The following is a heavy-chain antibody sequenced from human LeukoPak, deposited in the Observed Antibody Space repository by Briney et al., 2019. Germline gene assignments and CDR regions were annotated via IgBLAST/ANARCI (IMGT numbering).Heavy chain of an antibody. J-gene: IGHJ3*02. CDR1: GGSISSYY. V-gene: IGHV4-59*08. D-gene: IGHD3-22*01. CDR3: ARRVNYYDSSGYYRYDAFDI. Sequence: PSETLSLTCTVSGGSISSYYWSWIRQPPGKGLEWIGYIYYSGSTNYNPSLKSRVTISVDTSKNRFSLKLSSVTAADTAVYYCARRVNYYDSSGYYRYDAFDIWGQGTMVTVSS. CDR2: IYYSGST.